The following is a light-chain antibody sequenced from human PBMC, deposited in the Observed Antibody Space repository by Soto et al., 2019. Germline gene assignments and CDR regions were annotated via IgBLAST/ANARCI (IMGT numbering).Light chain of an antibody. CDR2: GAS. V-gene: IGKV3-20*01. Sequence: EIVLTQSPGTLSLSPGERATLSCRASQSVSSSYLAWYQQKPGQAPRLLIYGASSRATGIPDRFSGSGSGTDFTLTISRLEPEDFAVYYCQPYGSSPPTTFGQGTKVDIK. J-gene: IGKJ1*01. CDR1: QSVSSSY. CDR3: QPYGSSPPTT.